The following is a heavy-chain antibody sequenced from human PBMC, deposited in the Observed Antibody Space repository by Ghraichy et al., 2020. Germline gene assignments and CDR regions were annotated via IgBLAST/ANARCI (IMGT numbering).Heavy chain of an antibody. CDR3: ARPVQKWLRETEAFDI. CDR1: GFTFSSYW. D-gene: IGHD5-12*01. J-gene: IGHJ3*02. Sequence: LSLTCAASGFTFSSYWMNWVRQPPGKGLEWVAHIKEDGSQKYYVDSVKGRFTISRDNAKNSLYLQMNSLRAEDTAVYYCARPVQKWLRETEAFDIWGQGQWSPSLQ. V-gene: IGHV3-7*03. CDR2: IKEDGSQK.